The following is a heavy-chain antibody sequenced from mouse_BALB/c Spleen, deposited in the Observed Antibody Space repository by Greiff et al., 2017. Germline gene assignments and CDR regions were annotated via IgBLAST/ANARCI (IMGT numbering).Heavy chain of an antibody. CDR3: ARGGYYSMDY. V-gene: IGHV5-4*02. J-gene: IGHJ4*01. Sequence: EVMLVESGGGLVKPGGSLKLSCAASGFTFSDYYMYWVSQTPEKRLEWVATISDGGSYTYYPDSVKGRFTISRDNAKNNLYLQMSSLKSEDTAMYYCARGGYYSMDYWGQGTSVTVSS. CDR1: GFTFSDYY. D-gene: IGHD2-12*01. CDR2: ISDGGSYT.